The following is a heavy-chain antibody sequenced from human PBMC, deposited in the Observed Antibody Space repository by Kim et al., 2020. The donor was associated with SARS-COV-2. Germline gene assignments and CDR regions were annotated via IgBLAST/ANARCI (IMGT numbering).Heavy chain of an antibody. CDR1: GGSISSGGYY. Sequence: SETLSLTCTVSGGSISSGGYYWSWIRQHPGKGLEWIGYIYYSGSTYYNPSLKSRVTISVDTSKNQFSLKLSSVTAADTAVYYCARSVDTARKYYFDYWGQGTLVTVSS. D-gene: IGHD5-18*01. V-gene: IGHV4-31*03. CDR3: ARSVDTARKYYFDY. J-gene: IGHJ4*02. CDR2: IYYSGST.